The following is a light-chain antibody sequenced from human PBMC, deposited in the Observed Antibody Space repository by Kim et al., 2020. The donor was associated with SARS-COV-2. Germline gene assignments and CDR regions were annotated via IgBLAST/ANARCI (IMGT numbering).Light chain of an antibody. J-gene: IGLJ1*01. CDR2: RNN. V-gene: IGLV1-47*01. Sequence: SVTIYCSGSSSNIASTSVYWYQQLPGTAPNLLIYRNNQRPSGVPDRFSGSKSGTSASLAISGLRSEDEADYYCAAWDDSLSGHYVFGTGTKVTVL. CDR1: SSNIASTS. CDR3: AAWDDSLSGHYV.